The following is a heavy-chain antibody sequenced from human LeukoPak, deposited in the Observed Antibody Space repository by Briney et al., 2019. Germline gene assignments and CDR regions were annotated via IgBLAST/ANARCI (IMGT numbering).Heavy chain of an antibody. D-gene: IGHD5-24*01. Sequence: PSETLSLTCTVSGGSISSSSYYWGWIRQPPGKGLEWIGSMYYSGSTNYNPSLKSRVTISVDTSKNQFSLKLSSVTAADTAVYYCARGLGRRDGYNSQYWGQGTLVTVSS. CDR3: ARGLGRRDGYNSQY. CDR2: MYYSGST. J-gene: IGHJ4*02. CDR1: GGSISSSSYY. V-gene: IGHV4-39*07.